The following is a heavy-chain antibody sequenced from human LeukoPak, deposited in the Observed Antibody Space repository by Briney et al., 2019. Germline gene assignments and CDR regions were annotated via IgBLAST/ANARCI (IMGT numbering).Heavy chain of an antibody. CDR3: ARGGASPPANWFDP. D-gene: IGHD1-26*01. J-gene: IGHJ5*02. CDR2: INAGNGDT. CDR1: GYTFTSHA. V-gene: IGHV1-3*03. Sequence: ASVKVSCKASGYTFTSHAIHWVRQAPGQRLEWMGWINAGNGDTKYSQEFQGSVTITRDTSASMVYMDLSSLRSEDMAVYYCARGGASPPANWFDPWGQGTLVSVSS.